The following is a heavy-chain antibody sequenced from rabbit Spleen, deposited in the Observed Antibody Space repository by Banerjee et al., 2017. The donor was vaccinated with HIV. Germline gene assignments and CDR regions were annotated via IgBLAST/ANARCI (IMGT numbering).Heavy chain of an antibody. CDR3: ARDTGTSFSSYGMDL. V-gene: IGHV1S45*01. CDR2: IYTGGSGST. D-gene: IGHD7-1*01. CDR1: GLDFSSDYW. Sequence: EESGGDLVQPEGSLTLTCKASGLDFSSDYWICWVRQAPGKGLEWIGCIYTGGSGSTYYATWAKGRFTISKTSSTTVTLQMTSLTAADTATYFCARDTGTSFSSYGMDLWGPGTLVTVS. J-gene: IGHJ6*01.